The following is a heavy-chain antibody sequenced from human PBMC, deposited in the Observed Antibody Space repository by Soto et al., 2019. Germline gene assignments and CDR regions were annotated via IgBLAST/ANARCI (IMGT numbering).Heavy chain of an antibody. CDR3: ARSGYSYGPFDY. CDR2: TYSGGST. V-gene: IGHV3-53*01. D-gene: IGHD5-18*01. J-gene: IGHJ4*02. Sequence: EVQLVESGGGFIQPGGSLRLSCAASGFTVRSTYMSWVRQAPGKGLEWVSVTYSGGSTYYADSVKGRFTISRDNSKNTLYLQMNSLRAEDTAVYYCARSGYSYGPFDYWGQGTLVTVSS. CDR1: GFTVRSTY.